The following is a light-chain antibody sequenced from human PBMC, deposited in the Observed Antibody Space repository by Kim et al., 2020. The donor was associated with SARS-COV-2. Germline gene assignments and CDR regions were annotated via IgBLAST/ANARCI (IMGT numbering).Light chain of an antibody. CDR1: QDIKNW. J-gene: IGKJ4*01. V-gene: IGKV1-12*01. Sequence: GDRVTITCRASQDIKNWLAWYQQKPGNPPKLLIYAAASLQSGVPSRFSGSGSGTDFTLTISSLQPEDFATYFCQQAISFPLSFGGGTKL. CDR2: AAA. CDR3: QQAISFPLS.